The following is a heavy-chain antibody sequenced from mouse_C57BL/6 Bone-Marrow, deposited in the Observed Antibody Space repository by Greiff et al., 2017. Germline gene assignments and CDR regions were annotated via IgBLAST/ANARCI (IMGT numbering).Heavy chain of an antibody. CDR2: IHPSDSDT. CDR1: GYTFTSYW. CDR3: AMQYYGSRGAWFAY. V-gene: IGHV1-74*01. D-gene: IGHD1-1*01. Sequence: QVQLQQPGAELVKPGASVKVSCKASGYTFTSYWMHWVQQRPGQGLEWIGRIHPSDSDTNYNQKFKGKATLTVDKSSSTAYMQLRCLTSEDSAFYYCAMQYYGSRGAWFAYWGQGTLVTVSA. J-gene: IGHJ3*01.